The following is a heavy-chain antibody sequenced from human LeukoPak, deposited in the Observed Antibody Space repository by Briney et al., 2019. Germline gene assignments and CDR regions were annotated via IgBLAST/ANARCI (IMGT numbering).Heavy chain of an antibody. Sequence: YYSGTTYYNPSLKSRVTMSVDTSRNQFSLNLNSMTAADSAVYYCARPMGSNWQMHAFDIWGQGTMVAVSS. CDR3: ARPMGSNWQMHAFDI. D-gene: IGHD1-26*01. CDR2: YYSGTT. V-gene: IGHV4-39*01. J-gene: IGHJ3*02.